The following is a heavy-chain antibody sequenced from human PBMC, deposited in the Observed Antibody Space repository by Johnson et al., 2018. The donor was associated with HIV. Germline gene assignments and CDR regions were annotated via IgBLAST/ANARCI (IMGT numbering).Heavy chain of an antibody. CDR1: GFTFSSHH. V-gene: IGHV3-64*01. CDR3: ARVWEGAFDI. J-gene: IGHJ3*02. CDR2: ISGNGGSP. D-gene: IGHD1-26*01. Sequence: VQLVESGGGLVQPGESLRLSCGASGFTFSSHHMHWVRQAPGKGLEHVSAISGNGGSPYYANSVKGRFTISRDNFKNTLYLQMNSLRAGDTAVYYCARVWEGAFDIWGQGTMVTVSS.